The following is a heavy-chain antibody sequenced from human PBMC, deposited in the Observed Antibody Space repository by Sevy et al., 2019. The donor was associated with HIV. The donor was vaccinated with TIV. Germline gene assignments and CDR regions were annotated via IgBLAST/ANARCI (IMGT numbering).Heavy chain of an antibody. CDR1: GGSISSSSYY. V-gene: IGHV4-39*01. CDR2: IYYSGST. CDR3: ARLSSGYGSGSWGWYYYYYMDV. Sequence: SETLSLTCTVSGGSISSSSYYWGWIRQPPGKGLEWIGSIYYSGSTYYNPSLKSRVTISVDTSKNKFSLMLSSLTTADTAVYYCARLSSGYGSGSWGWYYYYYMDVWGKGTTVTVSS. D-gene: IGHD3-10*01. J-gene: IGHJ6*03.